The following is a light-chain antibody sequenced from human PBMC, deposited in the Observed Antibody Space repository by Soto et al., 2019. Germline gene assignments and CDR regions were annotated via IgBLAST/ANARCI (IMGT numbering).Light chain of an antibody. Sequence: QSVLTQPPSASGTPGQRVTISCSGSSSNIGSNYVYWYQQLPGTAPKLLIYRNNQRPSWVPDRFSGSKSGTSASLAISGLRSEDEADYYCAAWDDSLSGYVFVTGTKLTVL. CDR1: SSNIGSNY. J-gene: IGLJ1*01. V-gene: IGLV1-47*01. CDR3: AAWDDSLSGYV. CDR2: RNN.